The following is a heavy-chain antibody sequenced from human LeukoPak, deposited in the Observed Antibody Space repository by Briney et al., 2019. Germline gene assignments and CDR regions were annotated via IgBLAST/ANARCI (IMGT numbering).Heavy chain of an antibody. CDR1: GFTVSSNY. CDR2: IYSGGST. V-gene: IGHV3-66*01. D-gene: IGHD6-13*01. Sequence: GGSLRLSCAASGFTVSSNYMSWVRQAPGKGLEWVSVIYSGGSTYYADSVKGRFTISRDNSKNTLYLQMNSLRAEDTAVYYCARDPAIIAAESYWGQGTLVTVSS. J-gene: IGHJ4*02. CDR3: ARDPAIIAAESY.